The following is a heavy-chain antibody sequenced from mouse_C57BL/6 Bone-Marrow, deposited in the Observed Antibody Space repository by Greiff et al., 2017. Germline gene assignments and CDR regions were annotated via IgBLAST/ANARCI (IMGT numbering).Heavy chain of an antibody. D-gene: IGHD2-4*01. J-gene: IGHJ1*03. Sequence: QVQLQQPGAELVRPGTSVKLSCKASGYTFTSYWMHWVKQRPGQGLEWIGVIDPSDSYTNYNQKFKGKATLTVDTSSSTAYMQLSSLTSEDSAVYYCARSGLRVPYWYFDVWGTGTTVTVSS. CDR1: GYTFTSYW. CDR2: IDPSDSYT. V-gene: IGHV1-59*01. CDR3: ARSGLRVPYWYFDV.